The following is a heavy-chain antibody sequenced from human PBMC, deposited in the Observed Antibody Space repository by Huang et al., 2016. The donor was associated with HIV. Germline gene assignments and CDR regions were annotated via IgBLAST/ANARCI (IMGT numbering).Heavy chain of an antibody. V-gene: IGHV4-39*01. CDR2: MYYSGRT. Sequence: QLQLQESGPGLVKPSETLSLTCTVSGGSIRSDNYYWGWIRQPPGKGLEWIGSMYYSGRTYYNPSLKSRVTITVDTSKNQFSLKMRSVTAADTAVYYCARLPGSITMIRGVITDPYWGQGTLVTVSS. CDR1: GGSIRSDNYY. D-gene: IGHD3-10*01. J-gene: IGHJ4*02. CDR3: ARLPGSITMIRGVITDPY.